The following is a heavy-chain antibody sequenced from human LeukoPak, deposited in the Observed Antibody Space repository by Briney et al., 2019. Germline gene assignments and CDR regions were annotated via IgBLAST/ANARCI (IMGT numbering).Heavy chain of an antibody. CDR1: GYRFFSSG. Sequence: AAVSDSCKASGYRFFSSGIPWVGQAPGEGPEWMGGISTVNGNSHYAQNFQGRVTLTTDTSTNTAHMELRSLRSDDTAIYYCARVRDSDNWWGAFDIWGQGTMVTVSS. CDR3: ARVRDSDNWWGAFDI. D-gene: IGHD1-1*01. J-gene: IGHJ3*02. CDR2: ISTVNGNS. V-gene: IGHV1-18*01.